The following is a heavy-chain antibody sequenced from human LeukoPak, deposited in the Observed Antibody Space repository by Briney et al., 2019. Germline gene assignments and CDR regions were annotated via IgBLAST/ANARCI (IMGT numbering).Heavy chain of an antibody. CDR3: ARERIDFWSGYRRNDAFDI. CDR1: GYTFTSYG. Sequence: GASVKVSCKASGYTFTSYGISWVRQAPGQGLEWMGWISAYNGNTIYAQKLQGRVTMTTDTSTSTAYMELRSLRSDDTAVYYCARERIDFWSGYRRNDAFDIWGQGTMVTVSS. CDR2: ISAYNGNT. J-gene: IGHJ3*02. D-gene: IGHD3-3*01. V-gene: IGHV1-18*01.